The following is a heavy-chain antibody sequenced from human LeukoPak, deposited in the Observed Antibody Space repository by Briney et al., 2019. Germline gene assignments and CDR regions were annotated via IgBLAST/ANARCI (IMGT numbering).Heavy chain of an antibody. CDR3: AKDGSTVTTPYYFDY. CDR1: GFTFSSYA. CDR2: ISGSGGST. D-gene: IGHD4-17*01. J-gene: IGHJ4*02. V-gene: IGHV3-23*01. Sequence: GGSLRLSCAASGFTFSSYAMSWVRQAPGKGLEWVSAISGSGGSTYYADSVKGRFTIPRDNSKNTLYLQMNSLRAEDTAVYYCAKDGSTVTTPYYFDYWGQGTLVTVSS.